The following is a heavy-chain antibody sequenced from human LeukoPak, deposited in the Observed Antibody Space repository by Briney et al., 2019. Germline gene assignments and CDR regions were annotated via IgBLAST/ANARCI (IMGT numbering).Heavy chain of an antibody. CDR2: INPNSGGT. CDR1: RGTFSSYA. Sequence: GASVKVSCKASRGTFSSYAIIWVRQAPGQGLEWMGWINPNSGGTNYAQKFQGRVTMTRDTSISTAYMELSRLRSDDTAVYYCARDLDSSGYLSDYWGQGTLVTVSS. CDR3: ARDLDSSGYLSDY. V-gene: IGHV1-2*02. D-gene: IGHD3-22*01. J-gene: IGHJ4*02.